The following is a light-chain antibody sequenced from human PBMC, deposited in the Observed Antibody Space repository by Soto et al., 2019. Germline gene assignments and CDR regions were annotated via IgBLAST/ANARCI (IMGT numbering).Light chain of an antibody. J-gene: IGKJ1*01. CDR2: GAT. CDR1: QSVSSY. Sequence: TQSPATMCLSPGERATLSCRASQSVSSYLAWYQQKPGQAPRLLIHGATTRATGIPARFSGSGSGTEFTLTISSLQSEDFAVYYCQQYNNWPQTFGQGTKVDI. V-gene: IGKV3-15*01. CDR3: QQYNNWPQT.